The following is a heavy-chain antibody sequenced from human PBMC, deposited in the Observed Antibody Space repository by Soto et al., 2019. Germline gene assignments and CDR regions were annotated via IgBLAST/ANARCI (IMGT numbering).Heavy chain of an antibody. D-gene: IGHD2-15*01. CDR2: VTPSGGS. CDR3: TTSGKRWPDAFDI. V-gene: IGHV4-34*09. Sequence: QVQLQESGPGLVKPSQTLSLTCTVYGGSFSSYFWNWVRQPPGKGLEWIGEVTPSGGSNYNPSLKSRVTISKDTSKNQFSLKVSSVTAADTAVYYCTTSGKRWPDAFDIWAQGAMVTVSS. CDR1: GGSFSSYF. J-gene: IGHJ3*02.